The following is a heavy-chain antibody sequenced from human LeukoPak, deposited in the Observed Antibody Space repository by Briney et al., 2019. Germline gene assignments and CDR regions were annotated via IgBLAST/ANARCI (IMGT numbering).Heavy chain of an antibody. D-gene: IGHD3-10*01. CDR3: ARVPHYYGSGSDLTPFDY. CDR1: GYTFTSYA. Sequence: ASVKVSCKASGYTFTSYAMHWVRQAPGQRLEWMGWINAGNGNTKYSQKFQGRVTITRDTSASTAYMELSSLRSEDTAVYYCARVPHYYGSGSDLTPFDYWGQGTLVTVSS. CDR2: INAGNGNT. J-gene: IGHJ4*02. V-gene: IGHV1-3*01.